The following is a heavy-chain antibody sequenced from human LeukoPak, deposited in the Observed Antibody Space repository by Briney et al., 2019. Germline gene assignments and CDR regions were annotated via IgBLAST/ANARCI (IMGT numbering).Heavy chain of an antibody. V-gene: IGHV3-21*01. D-gene: IGHD6-19*01. Sequence: AGGSLRLSCAASGFTFSSYSMNWVRQAPGKGLEWVSSISSSSSYIYYADSVKGRFTISRDNAKNSLYLQMNSLRAEDTAVYYCAREFHASSGWYPYYFDYWGQGTLVTVSS. J-gene: IGHJ4*02. CDR1: GFTFSSYS. CDR3: AREFHASSGWYPYYFDY. CDR2: ISSSSSYI.